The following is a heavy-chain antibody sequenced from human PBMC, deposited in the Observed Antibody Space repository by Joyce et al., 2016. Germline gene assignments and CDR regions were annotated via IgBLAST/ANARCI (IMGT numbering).Heavy chain of an antibody. D-gene: IGHD6-13*01. V-gene: IGHV3-7*03. CDR2: IKQDGREK. J-gene: IGHJ4*02. Sequence: EVQLVESGGGLVQPGGSLRFSCSASGFTFSNYWMSWVRQAQGKGLEWVANIKQDGREKYYVDSVKGRFTISRDNAKNSLYLQMNSLRAEDTAIYYCASLSGAGWYEVDIRFDCWGQGTPVTVSS. CDR3: ASLSGAGWYEVDIRFDC. CDR1: GFTFSNYW.